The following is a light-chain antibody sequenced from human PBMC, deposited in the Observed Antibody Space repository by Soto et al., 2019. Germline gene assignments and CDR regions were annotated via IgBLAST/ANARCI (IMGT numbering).Light chain of an antibody. CDR1: QSVSSN. J-gene: IGKJ1*01. Sequence: EIVMTQSPATLSVSPGERATLSCGSSQSVSSNLAWYQQKPGQAPRLLIYGASTRATGIPARFSGSGSGTGFTLTISSLQSEDFAVYYCQQYNNWPLTFGQGTKVDIK. CDR2: GAS. CDR3: QQYNNWPLT. V-gene: IGKV3-15*01.